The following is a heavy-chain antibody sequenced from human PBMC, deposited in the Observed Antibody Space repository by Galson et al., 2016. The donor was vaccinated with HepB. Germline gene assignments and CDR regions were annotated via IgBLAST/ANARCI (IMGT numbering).Heavy chain of an antibody. CDR1: GSTFPNYW. CDR3: ASQRGAGSSGYYFAVDC. CDR2: IYPGNSDT. Sequence: QSGAEVTKPGESLTMSCQGSGSTFPNYWIAWVRQMPGKGLEWMGSIYPGNSDTRYSPSFQGQVTISCDKSISTAYLQCSSLRASDTAMDFCASQRGAGSSGYYFAVDCWGQGTLVTVAS. J-gene: IGHJ4*02. D-gene: IGHD3-22*01. V-gene: IGHV5-51*01.